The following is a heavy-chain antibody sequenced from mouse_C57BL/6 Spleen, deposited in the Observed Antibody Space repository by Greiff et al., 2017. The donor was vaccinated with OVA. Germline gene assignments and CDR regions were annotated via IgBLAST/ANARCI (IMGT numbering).Heavy chain of an antibody. V-gene: IGHV14-4*01. J-gene: IGHJ3*01. Sequence: EVKVVESGAELVRPGASVKLSCTASGFNIKDDYMHWVKQRPEQGLEWIGWIDPENGDTEYASKFQGKATITADTSSNTAYLQLSSLTSEDTAVYYCTTRLRSFAYWGQGTLVTVSA. D-gene: IGHD1-2*01. CDR1: GFNIKDDY. CDR3: TTRLRSFAY. CDR2: IDPENGDT.